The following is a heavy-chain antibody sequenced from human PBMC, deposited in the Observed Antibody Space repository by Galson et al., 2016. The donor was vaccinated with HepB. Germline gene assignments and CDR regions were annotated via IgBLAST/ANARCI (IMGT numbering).Heavy chain of an antibody. CDR3: ARGGSRIEASGTFDY. J-gene: IGHJ4*02. V-gene: IGHV4-39*07. Sequence: ETLSLTCAISGGSISSVIDSWGWIRQPPGKGLEWIGAFYYSGSTYYNPSLQSRVTVSVDTSNNQFSLNLSSVTAADTAVYYCARGGSRIEASGTFDYWGQGTLVTVSS. CDR1: GGSISSVIDS. D-gene: IGHD6-13*01. CDR2: FYYSGST.